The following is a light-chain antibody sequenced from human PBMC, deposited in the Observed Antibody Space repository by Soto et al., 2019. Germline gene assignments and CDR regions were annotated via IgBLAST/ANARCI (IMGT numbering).Light chain of an antibody. CDR1: QSVSSN. CDR3: QQYYKWPPYT. Sequence: EIVMTQSTATLSVSPGERATLSCRASQSVSSNLAWYQQKPGQAPRLLISGVSTRSTGIPARFSGSGSGTEFTLTISSPQSEDFAVYFCQQYYKWPPYTFGQGTKVEIK. V-gene: IGKV3-15*01. CDR2: GVS. J-gene: IGKJ2*01.